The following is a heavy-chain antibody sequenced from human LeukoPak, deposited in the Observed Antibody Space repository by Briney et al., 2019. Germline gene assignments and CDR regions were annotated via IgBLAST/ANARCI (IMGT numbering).Heavy chain of an antibody. CDR2: ISNGGNSI. Sequence: PGGSLRLSCAASGFIFSDYFMIWIRQAPGKGLEWVSYISNGGNSIYYADSVKGRFTISRDNTKNSLYLQMISLRAEDTAVYYCASVSFGEFDYWGQGTLVTVSS. CDR1: GFIFSDYF. D-gene: IGHD3-10*01. CDR3: ASVSFGEFDY. J-gene: IGHJ4*02. V-gene: IGHV3-11*01.